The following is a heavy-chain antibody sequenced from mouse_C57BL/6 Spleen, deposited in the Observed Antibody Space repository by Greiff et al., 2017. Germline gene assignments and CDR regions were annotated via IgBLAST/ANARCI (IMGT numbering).Heavy chain of an antibody. CDR1: GYTFTSYW. Sequence: QVQLQQSGAELVMPGASVKLSCKASGYTFTSYWMHWVKQRPGQGLEWIGEIDPSDSYTNYNQKFKGKSTLTVDKSSSTAYMQLSSLTSEDSAVYYCARGYDAWFAYWGQGTLVTVSA. CDR3: ARGYDAWFAY. J-gene: IGHJ3*01. CDR2: IDPSDSYT. D-gene: IGHD2-2*01. V-gene: IGHV1-69*01.